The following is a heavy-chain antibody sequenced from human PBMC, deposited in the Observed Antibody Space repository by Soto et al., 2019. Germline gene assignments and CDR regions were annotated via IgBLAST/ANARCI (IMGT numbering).Heavy chain of an antibody. Sequence: GASVKVSCKASGGTFSSYAISWVRQAPGQGLEWMGGIIPIFGTANYAQKFQGRVTITADESTSTAYMELSSLRSEDTAVYYCDNDSSRYYYYAMDVWGQGTTVTVSS. CDR2: IIPIFGTA. CDR3: DNDSSRYYYYAMDV. J-gene: IGHJ6*02. V-gene: IGHV1-69*13. CDR1: GGTFSSYA. D-gene: IGHD3-22*01.